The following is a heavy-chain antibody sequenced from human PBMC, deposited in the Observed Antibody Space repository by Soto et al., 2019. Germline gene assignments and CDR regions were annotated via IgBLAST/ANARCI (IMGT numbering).Heavy chain of an antibody. CDR1: ENTFSTYS. CDR3: ARDLYSTSWYVRAFDM. V-gene: IGHV1-46*03. Sequence: QVHLVQSGAEVKKPGTSVKVSCKASENTFSTYSLHWVRQAPGQGLEWMGVINPTTTTTTDAQECQGRATMTRDTSASTVFLELSSLRSGDTAVYYCARDLYSTSWYVRAFDMWGQGTMVTVSS. D-gene: IGHD6-13*01. CDR2: INPTTTTT. J-gene: IGHJ3*02.